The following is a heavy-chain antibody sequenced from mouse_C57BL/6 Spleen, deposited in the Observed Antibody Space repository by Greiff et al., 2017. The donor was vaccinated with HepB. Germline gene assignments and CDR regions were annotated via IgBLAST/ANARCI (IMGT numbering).Heavy chain of an antibody. CDR3: ARSTYGYHWYFDV. Sequence: VQLQQSGPELVKPGASVKISCKASGYAFSSYWMNWVKQRPGKGLEWIGRIYPGDGDTNYNGKFKGKATLTADKSSSTAYMQLSSLTSEDSAVYFCARSTYGYHWYFDVWGTGTTVTVSS. CDR2: IYPGDGDT. CDR1: GYAFSSYW. V-gene: IGHV1-82*01. J-gene: IGHJ1*03. D-gene: IGHD2-2*01.